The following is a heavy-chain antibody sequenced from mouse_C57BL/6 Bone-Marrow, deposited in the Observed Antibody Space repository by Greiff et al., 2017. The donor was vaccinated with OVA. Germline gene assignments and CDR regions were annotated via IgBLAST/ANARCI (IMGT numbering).Heavy chain of an antibody. D-gene: IGHD2-5*01. CDR1: GYSITSGYY. V-gene: IGHV3-6*01. CDR3: ARGGYSNPYYFDY. J-gene: IGHJ2*01. CDR2: ISYDGSN. Sequence: ESGPGLVKPSQSLSLTCSVTGYSITSGYYWNWIRQFPGNKLEWMGYISYDGSNNYNPSLKNRISITRDTSKNQFFLKLNSVTTEDTATYYCARGGYSNPYYFDYWGQGTTLTVSS.